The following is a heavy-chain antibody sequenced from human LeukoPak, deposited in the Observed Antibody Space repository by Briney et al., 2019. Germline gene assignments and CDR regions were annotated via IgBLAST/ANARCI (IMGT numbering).Heavy chain of an antibody. CDR2: INPNSGGT. J-gene: IGHJ4*02. CDR3: ARAGPYSRKVFDY. Sequence: ASVKVSCKASGGTFSSYAISWVRQAPGQGLEWMGWINPNSGGTNYARKFQGWVTMTRDTSISTAYMELSRLRSDDTAVYYCARAGPYSRKVFDYWGQGTLVTVSS. CDR1: GGTFSSYA. D-gene: IGHD5-18*01. V-gene: IGHV1-2*04.